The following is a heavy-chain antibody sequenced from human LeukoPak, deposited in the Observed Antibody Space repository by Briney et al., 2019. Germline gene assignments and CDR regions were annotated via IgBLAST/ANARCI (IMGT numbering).Heavy chain of an antibody. J-gene: IGHJ4*02. D-gene: IGHD5-18*01. CDR1: GGSISSSSYY. CDR2: IYYSGST. CDR3: ASPSSYGFYYFDY. Sequence: PSETLSLTYTVSGGSISSSSYYWGWIRQPPGKGLEWIGSIYYSGSTYYNPSLKSRVTISVDTSKNQFSLKLSSVTAADTAVYYCASPSSYGFYYFDYWGQGTLVTVSS. V-gene: IGHV4-39*01.